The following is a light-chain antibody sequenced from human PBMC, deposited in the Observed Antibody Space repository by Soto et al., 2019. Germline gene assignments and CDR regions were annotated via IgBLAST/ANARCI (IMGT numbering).Light chain of an antibody. CDR1: QSISVW. CDR2: KAS. J-gene: IGKJ4*01. Sequence: DIQMTQSPSTLSASVGDRVTITCRASQSISVWLAWYQQKAGKAPNLLIYKASRLESGVPSRFSGRKVGTQFILTIDSLQPEDFATYYCQQVKSYPRTFGGGTKVDIK. CDR3: QQVKSYPRT. V-gene: IGKV1-5*03.